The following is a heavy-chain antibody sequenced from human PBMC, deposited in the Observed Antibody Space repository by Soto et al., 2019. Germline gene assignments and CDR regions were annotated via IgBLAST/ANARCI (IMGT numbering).Heavy chain of an antibody. CDR2: IKSKTDGGTT. Sequence: GVRRLSCAASGFTFSNAWMNWVRQAPGKGLEWVGRIKSKTDGGTTDYAAPVKGRFTISRDDSKNTLYLQMNSLKTEDTAVYYCTANVLRFLEWFTYYYYGMDVWGQGTTVNVSS. J-gene: IGHJ6*02. V-gene: IGHV3-15*07. D-gene: IGHD3-3*01. CDR1: GFTFSNAW. CDR3: TANVLRFLEWFTYYYYGMDV.